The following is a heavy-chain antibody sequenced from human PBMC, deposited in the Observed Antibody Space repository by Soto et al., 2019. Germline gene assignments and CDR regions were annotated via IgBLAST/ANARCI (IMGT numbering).Heavy chain of an antibody. CDR3: ARRHWFDP. CDR2: IYSGGRT. J-gene: IGHJ5*02. Sequence: EVQLVETGGGLIQPGGSLRLSCAASGFTVSSNYMSWVRQAPGKGLEWVSVIYSGGRTYYSDSVNGRFTISRDNAKNTLYLQMNSLRAEDTAVYYCARRHWFDPWGKGTLVTVSS. CDR1: GFTVSSNY. V-gene: IGHV3-53*02.